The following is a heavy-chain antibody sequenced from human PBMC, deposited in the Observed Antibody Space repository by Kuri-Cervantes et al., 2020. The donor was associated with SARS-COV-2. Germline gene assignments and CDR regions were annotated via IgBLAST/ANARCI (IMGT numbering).Heavy chain of an antibody. V-gene: IGHV3-21*06. Sequence: GGSLRLSCTASGFTFNSYNMKWVRQAPGKGLEWVSGIGPSNTYIYYADSVKGRFIISRDNAKNSLYLQMNSLRAEDTAVYYCARESLVGGANDYWGQGTLVTVSS. CDR1: GFTFNSYN. D-gene: IGHD1-26*01. CDR2: IGPSNTYI. CDR3: ARESLVGGANDY. J-gene: IGHJ4*02.